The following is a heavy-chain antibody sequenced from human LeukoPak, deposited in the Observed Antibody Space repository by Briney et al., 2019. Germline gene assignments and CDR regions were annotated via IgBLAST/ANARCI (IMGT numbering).Heavy chain of an antibody. D-gene: IGHD6-13*01. Sequence: PSETLSLTCTVSGYSISSGYYWGWIRQPPGKGLEWIGSIYHSGSTYYNPSLKSRVTISVDTSKNQFSLKLSSVTAADTAVYYCARGRAAAGQSHYFDYWGQGTLVTVSS. J-gene: IGHJ4*02. CDR1: GYSISSGYY. V-gene: IGHV4-38-2*02. CDR3: ARGRAAAGQSHYFDY. CDR2: IYHSGST.